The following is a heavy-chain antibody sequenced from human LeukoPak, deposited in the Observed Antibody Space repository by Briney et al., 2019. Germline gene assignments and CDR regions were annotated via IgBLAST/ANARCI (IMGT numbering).Heavy chain of an antibody. CDR3: AKGGKWDVTPFDY. V-gene: IGHV3-23*01. J-gene: IGHJ4*02. Sequence: HSGGSLRLSCAASGFTFSSYAMNWVRQAPGKGLEWVSAISGSGGSTYYADSVKGRFTISRDNSKNTLYLQINSLRADDTAVYYCAKGGKWDVTPFDYWGQGTLVTVSS. CDR1: GFTFSSYA. CDR2: ISGSGGST. D-gene: IGHD1-26*01.